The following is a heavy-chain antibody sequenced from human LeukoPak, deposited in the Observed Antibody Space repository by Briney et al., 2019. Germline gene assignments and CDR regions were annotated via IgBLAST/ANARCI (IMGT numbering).Heavy chain of an antibody. J-gene: IGHJ4*02. CDR1: GFTFSSYS. D-gene: IGHD3-22*01. CDR3: ARDRTYSSGLGFDY. CDR2: ISSSSSTI. Sequence: GGSLRLSCSASGFTFSSYSMNWVRQAPGKGLEWVSYISSSSSTIYYADSVKGRFTISRVNAKNSLYLQMNSLRDEDTAVYYCARDRTYSSGLGFDYWGQGTLVTVSS. V-gene: IGHV3-48*02.